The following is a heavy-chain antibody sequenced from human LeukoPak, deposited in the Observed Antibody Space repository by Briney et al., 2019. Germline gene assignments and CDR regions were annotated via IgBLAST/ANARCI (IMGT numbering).Heavy chain of an antibody. J-gene: IGHJ4*02. V-gene: IGHV4-34*01. CDR3: APRGYYDSSGYYYFDN. D-gene: IGHD3-22*01. CDR2: INHSGST. Sequence: SETLSLTCAVYGGPFSGYYWSWIRQPPGKGLEWIGEINHSGSTDYHPSLKSRVTISIDTSKNQFSLKLSSVTAADTAVYYCAPRGYYDSSGYYYFDNWGQGTLVTVSS. CDR1: GGPFSGYY.